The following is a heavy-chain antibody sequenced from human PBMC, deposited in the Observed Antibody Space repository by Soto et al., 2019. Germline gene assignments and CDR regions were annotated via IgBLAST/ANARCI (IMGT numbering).Heavy chain of an antibody. V-gene: IGHV3-33*01. CDR1: GFTFSSYG. D-gene: IGHD2-15*01. CDR3: ARVSPTQDIVVVVAAYDYYYYGMDV. J-gene: IGHJ6*02. Sequence: GGSPRLSCAASGFTFSSYGMHWVRQAPGKGLEWVAVIWYDGSNKYYADSVKGRFTISRDNSKNTLYLQMNSLSAEDTAVYYCARVSPTQDIVVVVAAYDYYYYGMDVWGQGTTVTLSS. CDR2: IWYDGSNK.